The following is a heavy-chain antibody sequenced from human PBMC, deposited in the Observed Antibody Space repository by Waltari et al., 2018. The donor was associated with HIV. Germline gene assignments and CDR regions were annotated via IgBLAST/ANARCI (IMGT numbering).Heavy chain of an antibody. V-gene: IGHV4-31*03. CDR1: GGSISSGGYY. Sequence: QVQLQESGPGLVKPSQTLSLTCTVSGGSISSGGYYWSWIRQHPGKGLEWIGYIYYSGSTYYNPSLKSRVTRSVDTSKNQFSLKLSSVTAADTAVYYCARVNWNSGPPYSKFDYWGQGTLVTVSS. J-gene: IGHJ4*02. D-gene: IGHD1-7*01. CDR2: IYYSGST. CDR3: ARVNWNSGPPYSKFDY.